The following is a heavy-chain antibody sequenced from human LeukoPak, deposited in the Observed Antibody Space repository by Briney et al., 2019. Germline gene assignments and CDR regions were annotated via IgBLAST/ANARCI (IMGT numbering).Heavy chain of an antibody. CDR2: ISGSGGST. J-gene: IGHJ6*02. Sequence: PGGSLRLSCAASGFTFSSYAMSWVRQAPGKGLEWVSAISGSGGSTYYADSVKGRFTISRDNSKNTLYLQMNSPRAEDTAVYYCAKVEFDDYVWGSYRLYGMDVWGQGTTVTVSS. CDR3: AKVEFDDYVWGSYRLYGMDV. V-gene: IGHV3-23*01. D-gene: IGHD3-16*02. CDR1: GFTFSSYA.